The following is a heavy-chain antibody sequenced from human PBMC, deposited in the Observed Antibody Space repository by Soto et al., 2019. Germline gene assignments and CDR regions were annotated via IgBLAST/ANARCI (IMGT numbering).Heavy chain of an antibody. CDR2: ISGSGGSA. CDR1: GFTFRSYA. CDR3: AKDTAVSGTFGVTFDS. D-gene: IGHD6-19*01. V-gene: IGHV3-23*04. J-gene: IGHJ4*02. Sequence: EVQLVESGGGLVQPGGSLRLSCAASGFTFRSYAMSWVRQAPGKGLEWVSSISGSGGSAFYVDSVKGRFTISRDNSKNTLHLQMNSLRAGATAIYSCAKDTAVSGTFGVTFDSWGQGSLVTVSS.